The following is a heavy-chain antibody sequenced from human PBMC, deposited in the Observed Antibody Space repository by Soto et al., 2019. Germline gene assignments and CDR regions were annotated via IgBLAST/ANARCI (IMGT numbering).Heavy chain of an antibody. CDR1: GYTFTSYA. CDR3: ARKGVVGSGYLLDY. J-gene: IGHJ4*02. CDR2: INAGNGNT. D-gene: IGHD3-22*01. Sequence: QVQLVQSGSELKKPGASVKVSCKASGYTFTSYAMHWVRQAPGQGLEWMGWINAGNGNTKYSQQFQGRVTITRDTXXTTAYMQRSSLRSGDTAVDYCARKGVVGSGYLLDYWGQGTLVTVSS. V-gene: IGHV1-3*01.